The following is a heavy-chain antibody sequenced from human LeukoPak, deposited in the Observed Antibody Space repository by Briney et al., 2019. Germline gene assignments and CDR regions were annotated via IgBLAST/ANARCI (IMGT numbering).Heavy chain of an antibody. J-gene: IGHJ4*02. CDR1: GGSLSTYY. CDR2: IYYSGTT. CDR3: ASILNDYGDSMDY. D-gene: IGHD4-17*01. Sequence: SETLSLTCTVSGGSLSTYYWSWIRQPPGEGLEWIGSIYYSGTTRYNPSLKSRVTISVDTSKNQFSLKLSSVTAADTAVYYCASILNDYGDSMDYWGQGTLVTVSS. V-gene: IGHV4-59*08.